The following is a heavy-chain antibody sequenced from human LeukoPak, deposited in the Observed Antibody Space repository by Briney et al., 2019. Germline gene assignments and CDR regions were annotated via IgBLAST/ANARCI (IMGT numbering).Heavy chain of an antibody. D-gene: IGHD6-13*01. V-gene: IGHV1-18*01. J-gene: IGHJ6*03. CDR3: ARDSYSSSWYESYYYYMDV. Sequence: GASVKVSCKASGYTFVSHGISWVRQAPGQGLEWMGWISVYNGNPNYAQKLQGRVTMTTDTSTSTAYMELRSLRSDHTAVYYCARDSYSSSWYESYYYYMDVWGKGTTVTVSS. CDR1: GYTFVSHG. CDR2: ISVYNGNP.